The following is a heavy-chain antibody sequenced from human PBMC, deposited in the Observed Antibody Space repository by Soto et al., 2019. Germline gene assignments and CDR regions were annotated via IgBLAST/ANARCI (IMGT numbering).Heavy chain of an antibody. Sequence: PSETLSLTSTVSGGSISSSSYYWGWIRQPPGKGLEWIGSIYYSGSTYYNPSLKSRVTISVDTSKNQFSLKLSSVTAADTVVYYCGRLGAGYYMAVGGKGTTVTVS. J-gene: IGHJ6*03. CDR3: GRLGAGYYMAV. V-gene: IGHV4-39*01. CDR2: IYYSGST. CDR1: GGSISSSSYY. D-gene: IGHD6-25*01.